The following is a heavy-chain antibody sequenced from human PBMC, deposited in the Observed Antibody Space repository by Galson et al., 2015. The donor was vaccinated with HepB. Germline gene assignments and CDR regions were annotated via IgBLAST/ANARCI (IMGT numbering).Heavy chain of an antibody. CDR3: ARVGWLQPLFDY. CDR2: INPYNGNT. CDR1: GYTFTSYG. J-gene: IGHJ4*02. V-gene: IGHV1-18*01. Sequence: SVKVSCKASGYTFTSYGISWVRQAPGQGLEWMGWINPYNGNTNYAQKLQGRVTMTTDPSTSTVYMDLRSLRSDDTAVYYCARVGWLQPLFDYWGQGTLVTVSS. D-gene: IGHD5-24*01.